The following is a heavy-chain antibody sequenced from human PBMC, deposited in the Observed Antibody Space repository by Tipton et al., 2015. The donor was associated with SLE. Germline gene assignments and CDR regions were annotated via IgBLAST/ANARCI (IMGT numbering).Heavy chain of an antibody. CDR1: GFTFSSYA. D-gene: IGHD4-17*01. CDR3: ARVPNYYDYGDNDGSY. J-gene: IGHJ4*02. CDR2: ISYDGSNK. Sequence: SLRLSCAASGFTFSSYAMHWVRQAPGKGLEWVAVISYDGSNKYYADSVKGRFTISRDNSKNTLYLQMNSLRAEDTAVYYCARVPNYYDYGDNDGSYWGQGTLVTVSS. V-gene: IGHV3-30-3*01.